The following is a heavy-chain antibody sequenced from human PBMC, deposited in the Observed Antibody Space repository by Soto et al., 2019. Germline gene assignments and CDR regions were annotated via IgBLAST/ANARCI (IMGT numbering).Heavy chain of an antibody. CDR2: IFQSGST. CDR1: VCSFSTNNL. D-gene: IGHD3-22*01. CDR3: ARGRNYYDSSGYQASFVY. Sequence: SETRSLTGAVSVCSFSTNNLWSWVRQSPGKGLECIGEIFQSGSTNYNPSLKSRVTISIDKSNNHFSLKLSSVTAADTAVYYCARGRNYYDSSGYQASFVYWGQGTLVTVSS. V-gene: IGHV4-4*02. J-gene: IGHJ4*02.